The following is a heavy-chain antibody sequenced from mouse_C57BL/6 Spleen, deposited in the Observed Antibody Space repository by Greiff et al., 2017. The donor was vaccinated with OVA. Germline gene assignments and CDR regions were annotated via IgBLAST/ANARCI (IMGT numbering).Heavy chain of an antibody. CDR3: AREDGNYAMDY. V-gene: IGHV14-2*01. CDR1: GFNIKDYY. J-gene: IGHJ4*01. Sequence: EVQLQQSGAELVKPGASVKLSCTASGFNIKDYYMHWVKQRTEQGLEWIGRIDPEDGETKYAQKFQGKATITADTSSNTAYLQLSSLTSEDTAVYYCAREDGNYAMDYWGQGTSVTVSS. D-gene: IGHD2-1*01. CDR2: IDPEDGET.